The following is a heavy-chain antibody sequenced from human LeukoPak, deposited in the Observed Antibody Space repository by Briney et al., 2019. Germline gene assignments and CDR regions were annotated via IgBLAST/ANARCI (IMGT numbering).Heavy chain of an antibody. CDR2: IYYSGRT. J-gene: IGHJ4*02. CDR3: ASSGGWLVFDY. CDR1: GGSISNYY. D-gene: IGHD6-19*01. Sequence: SETLSLTCTVSGGSISNYYWSWIRQPPGKGLEWIGYIYYSGRTNYNPSLKSRVTISVDTSKNQFSLRLSSVTAADTAVYYCASSGGWLVFDYRGQGTLVTVPS. V-gene: IGHV4-59*08.